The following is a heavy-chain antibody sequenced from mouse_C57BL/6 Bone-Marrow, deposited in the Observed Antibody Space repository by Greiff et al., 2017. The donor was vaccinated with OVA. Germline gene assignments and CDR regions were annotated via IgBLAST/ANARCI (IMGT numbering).Heavy chain of an antibody. V-gene: IGHV1-55*01. D-gene: IGHD2-10*02. CDR1: GYTFTSYW. J-gene: IGHJ1*03. CDR2: IYPGSGST. CDR3: ARSGYEDFDV. Sequence: VQLQQPGAELVKPGASVKMSCKASGYTFTSYWITWVKQRPGQGLEWIGDIYPGSGSTNYNEKFKSKATLTVDTSSSTAYKQLSSLTSEDSAVYYCARSGYEDFDVWGTGTTVTVSS.